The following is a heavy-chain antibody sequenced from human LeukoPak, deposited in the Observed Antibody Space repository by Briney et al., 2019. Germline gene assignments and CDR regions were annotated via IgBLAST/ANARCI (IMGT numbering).Heavy chain of an antibody. J-gene: IGHJ4*02. CDR1: GYTFMSYG. Sequence: GASVKVSCKASGYTFMSYGISWVRQAPGQGLEWMGWISVHKGNTNNAQKLQGRVTTTAETSTSTAYMELRSLSSDDTAVYYCARDWGVGSSGWVDYWGQGTLVTVSS. CDR3: ARDWGVGSSGWVDY. D-gene: IGHD6-19*01. CDR2: ISVHKGNT. V-gene: IGHV1-18*01.